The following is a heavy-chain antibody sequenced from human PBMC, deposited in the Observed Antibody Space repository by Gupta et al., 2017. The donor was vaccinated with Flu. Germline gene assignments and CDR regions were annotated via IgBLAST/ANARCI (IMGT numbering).Heavy chain of an antibody. J-gene: IGHJ4*02. V-gene: IGHV4-39*01. CDR3: ARRREDGSGYHYFDF. CDR2: VFYTGST. CDR1: GGSISTSSHQ. D-gene: IGHD6-19*01. Sequence: QLQLQESGPGLVKPSETPSLTCTVSGGSISTSSHQWDWVRQPPGKGLEWIATVFYTGSTVYNPSLQSRVTISVDTSKNQFSLKLSSVITADTAMYYCARRREDGSGYHYFDFWGQGTLVSVSP.